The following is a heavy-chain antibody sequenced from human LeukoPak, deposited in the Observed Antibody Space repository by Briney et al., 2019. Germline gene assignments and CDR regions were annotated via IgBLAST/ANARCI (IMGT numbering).Heavy chain of an antibody. CDR1: GFTFSSYA. CDR2: ISGSGGST. CDR3: AKGFGYYDSRSNGAFDI. V-gene: IGHV3-23*01. Sequence: GGSLRLSCAASGFTFSSYAMSWVRQAPGKGLEWVSAISGSGGSTYYADSVKGRFTISRDNSKNTLYLQMNSLRAEDTAVYYCAKGFGYYDSRSNGAFDIWGQGTMVTVSS. J-gene: IGHJ3*02. D-gene: IGHD3-22*01.